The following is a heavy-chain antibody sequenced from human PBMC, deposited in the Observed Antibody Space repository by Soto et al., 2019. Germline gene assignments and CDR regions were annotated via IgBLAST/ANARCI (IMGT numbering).Heavy chain of an antibody. D-gene: IGHD2-2*02. CDR3: AREVEYCSSTSCYTLRPPYGMDV. J-gene: IGHJ6*02. CDR2: ISYDGSNK. CDR1: GFTFSSYA. V-gene: IGHV3-30-3*01. Sequence: PGGSLRLSCAASGFTFSSYAMHWVRQAPGKGLEWVAVISYDGSNKYYADSVKGRFTISRDNSKNTLYLQMNSLRAEDTAVYYCAREVEYCSSTSCYTLRPPYGMDVWGQGTTVTVSS.